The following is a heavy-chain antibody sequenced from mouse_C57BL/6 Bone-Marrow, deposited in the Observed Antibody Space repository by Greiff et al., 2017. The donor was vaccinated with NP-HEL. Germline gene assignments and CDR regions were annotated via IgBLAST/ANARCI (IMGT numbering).Heavy chain of an antibody. J-gene: IGHJ4*01. CDR2: IYPGGGYT. V-gene: IGHV1-63*01. CDR3: ARNPRSYYAMDY. Sequence: VQLQQSGAELVRPCPSVNLSCNSSGYTFTNYWIGWAKQRPGHGLEWIGDIYPGGGYTNYNEKFKGKATLTADKSSSTAYMQFSSLTSEDSAIYYCARNPRSYYAMDYWGQGTSVTVSS. CDR1: GYTFTNYW.